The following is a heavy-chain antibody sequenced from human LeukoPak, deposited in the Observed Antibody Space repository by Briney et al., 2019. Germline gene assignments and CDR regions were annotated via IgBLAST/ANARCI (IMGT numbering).Heavy chain of an antibody. CDR2: ISGSGGST. CDR1: GFTFSSYA. D-gene: IGHD3-22*01. J-gene: IGHJ5*02. V-gene: IGHV3-23*01. CDR3: AKDIASWFSAPLS. Sequence: GGSLRLSCAASGFTFSSYAITWVRQAPGKGLEWVSGISGSGGSTYYADSVKGRFTISRDNSENTLYLQMNSLRAEDTAVYYCAKDIASWFSAPLSWGQGTLVTVSS.